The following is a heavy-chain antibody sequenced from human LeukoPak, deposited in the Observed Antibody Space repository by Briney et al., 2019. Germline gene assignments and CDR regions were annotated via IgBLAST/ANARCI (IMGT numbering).Heavy chain of an antibody. Sequence: GGSLRLSCAASGFTFSDYYMSWIRQAPGKGLEWVSYISSSGSTIYYADSVKGRFTISRDNAKNSLYLQMNSLRAEDTAVYYCARRRITIFGVDEMDVWGKGTTVTVSS. CDR2: ISSSGSTI. D-gene: IGHD3-3*01. V-gene: IGHV3-11*04. J-gene: IGHJ6*04. CDR3: ARRRITIFGVDEMDV. CDR1: GFTFSDYY.